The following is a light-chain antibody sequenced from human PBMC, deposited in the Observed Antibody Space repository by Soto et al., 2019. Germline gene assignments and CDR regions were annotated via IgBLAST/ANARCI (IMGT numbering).Light chain of an antibody. CDR1: QSISSW. J-gene: IGKJ1*01. CDR3: RQYSRSST. Sequence: DIQMAQFPSSLSASVGDRVTITCRASQSISSWLAWYQQKPGQAPKLLIYKASTLESGVPSRFSGSGSGTEFTLTISSLQPDDFATYHCRQYSRSSTFGQGTKVDIK. CDR2: KAS. V-gene: IGKV1-5*03.